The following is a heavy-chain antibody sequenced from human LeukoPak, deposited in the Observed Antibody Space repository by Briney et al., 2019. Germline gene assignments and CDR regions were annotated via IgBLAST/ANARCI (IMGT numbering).Heavy chain of an antibody. Sequence: SETLSLTCAVYGGSFSGYYWGWIRQPPGKGLEWIGSIYYSGSTYYNPSLKSRVTISVDTSKKQVSLKVTSVTAADTAVYYCARVGGTHNWFDPWGQGTLVTVSS. D-gene: IGHD3-10*01. J-gene: IGHJ5*02. CDR2: IYYSGST. V-gene: IGHV4-34*01. CDR3: ARVGGTHNWFDP. CDR1: GGSFSGYY.